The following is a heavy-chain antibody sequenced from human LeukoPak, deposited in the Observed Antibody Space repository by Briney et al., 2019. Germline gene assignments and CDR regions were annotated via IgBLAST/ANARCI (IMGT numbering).Heavy chain of an antibody. D-gene: IGHD6-13*01. CDR1: GGSISSSSYH. V-gene: IGHV4-39*01. J-gene: IGHJ4*02. CDR3: ARLRAAAPFDY. Sequence: SETLSLTCTVSGGSISSSSYHWGWIRQPPGKGLEWIGSIYYSGSTYYNPSLKSRVTISVDTSKNQFSLKLSSVTAADTAVYYCARLRAAAPFDYWGQGTLVTVSS. CDR2: IYYSGST.